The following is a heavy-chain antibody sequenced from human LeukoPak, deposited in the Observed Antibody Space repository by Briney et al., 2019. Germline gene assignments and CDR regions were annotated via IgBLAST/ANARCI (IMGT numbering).Heavy chain of an antibody. CDR2: INPYSGDT. V-gene: IGHV1-2*06. Sequence: ASVKVSCKASGYTFTGYHIHWVRQAPGQGLEWMGRINPYSGDTNFAQTFLGRVTMTRDTSTTTAYMDLSSLTPDDTAVYFCARDQGSLTRSWYTGYWGQGTQVTVSS. CDR3: ARDQGSLTRSWYTGY. J-gene: IGHJ4*02. CDR1: GYTFTGYH. D-gene: IGHD6-13*01.